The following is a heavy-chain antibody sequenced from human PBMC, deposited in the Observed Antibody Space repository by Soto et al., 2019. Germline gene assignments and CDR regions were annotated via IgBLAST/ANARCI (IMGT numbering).Heavy chain of an antibody. CDR2: IYSGGST. J-gene: IGHJ6*03. V-gene: IGHV3-66*01. CDR3: ARGKGYSYAYYYYYMDV. Sequence: GGSLRLSCAASGFTVSSNYMSWVRQAPGKGLEWVSVIYSGGSTYYADSVKGRFTISRDNSKNTLYLQMNSLRAEGTAVYYCARGKGYSYAYYYYYMDVWGKGTTVTVSS. CDR1: GFTVSSNY. D-gene: IGHD5-18*01.